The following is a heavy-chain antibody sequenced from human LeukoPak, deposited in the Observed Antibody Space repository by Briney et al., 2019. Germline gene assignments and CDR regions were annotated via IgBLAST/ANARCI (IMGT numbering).Heavy chain of an antibody. D-gene: IGHD2-21*01. V-gene: IGHV4-61*09. CDR2: IYSSGST. CDR1: GDSMNSGSYF. CDR3: ARVGGDYSYYYMDV. Sequence: KASETLSLTCTVSGDSMNSGSYFWNWIRQPAGKGLEFIGHIYSSGSTHYNPSLKSRVTISVDTSKNQISLKLSSMTAADTAVYYCARVGGDYSYYYMDVWGKGTSVTVSS. J-gene: IGHJ6*03.